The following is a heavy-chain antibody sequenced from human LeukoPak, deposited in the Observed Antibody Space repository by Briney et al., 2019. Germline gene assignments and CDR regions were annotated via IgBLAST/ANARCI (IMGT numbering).Heavy chain of an antibody. Sequence: ASVKVSCKASGYTFTGYYMHWVRQAPGQGLEWMGRINPNSGGTNYAQKFQGRFTMTRDTSISTAYMELSRLRSEDTAVYYCAIDSSGYYYGMDVWGQGTTVTVSS. CDR3: AIDSSGYYYGMDV. D-gene: IGHD3-22*01. CDR2: INPNSGGT. CDR1: GYTFTGYY. V-gene: IGHV1-2*06. J-gene: IGHJ6*02.